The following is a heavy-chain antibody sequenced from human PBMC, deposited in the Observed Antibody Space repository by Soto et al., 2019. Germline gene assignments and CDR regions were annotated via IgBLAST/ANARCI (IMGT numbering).Heavy chain of an antibody. CDR2: IIPIFGTA. CDR3: ASRARGRGGLLYYYYGMDV. CDR1: GGTFSSYA. D-gene: IGHD2-15*01. Sequence: QVQLVQSGAEVKKPGSSVKVSCKASGGTFSSYAISWVRQAPGQGLEWMGGIIPIFGTANYAQKFQGRVTITAGESTSTAYLAVSSQGSEDTAVYYCASRARGRGGLLYYYYGMDVWGQGTTVTVSS. V-gene: IGHV1-69*01. J-gene: IGHJ6*02.